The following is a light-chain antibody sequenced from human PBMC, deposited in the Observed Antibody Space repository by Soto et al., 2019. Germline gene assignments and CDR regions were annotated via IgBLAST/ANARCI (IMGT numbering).Light chain of an antibody. Sequence: DIQMTQSPSSLSASVGDRVTITCRASQTITGSLNWYQQRPGKAPNLLIYASNSLQSGVPPRFSGRGSGTDFTLTLSSVQPEDFAPYYCQQTYSIPITFGQGTRLDIK. J-gene: IGKJ5*01. CDR2: ASN. CDR1: QTITGS. V-gene: IGKV1-39*01. CDR3: QQTYSIPIT.